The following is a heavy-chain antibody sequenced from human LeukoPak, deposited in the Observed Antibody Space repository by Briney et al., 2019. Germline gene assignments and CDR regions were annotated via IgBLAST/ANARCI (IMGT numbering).Heavy chain of an antibody. Sequence: PGGSLRLSCAASGFTFSSYSMNWVRQAPGKGLEWVSSISSSSTYIYYADSVKGRFTISRDNAKNSLYLQMNSLRAEDTAVYYCARGERPVRWWAFPPEWLSHYYYMDVWGKGTTVTVSS. CDR3: ARGERPVRWWAFPPEWLSHYYYMDV. J-gene: IGHJ6*03. D-gene: IGHD3-3*01. CDR2: ISSSSTYI. CDR1: GFTFSSYS. V-gene: IGHV3-21*01.